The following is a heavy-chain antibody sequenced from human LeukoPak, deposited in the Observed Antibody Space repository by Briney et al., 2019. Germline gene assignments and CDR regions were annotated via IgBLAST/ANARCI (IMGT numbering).Heavy chain of an antibody. J-gene: IGHJ4*02. CDR3: AKARDGYNGETLDY. Sequence: GGSLRLSCAASGFTFNSYVMSWVRQTPGKGLEWVSYISTRGGSTYYADSVKGRFTISRDNSKNTLNLQMNSLRAEDTALYYCAKARDGYNGETLDYWGQGTLVTVSS. CDR2: ISTRGGST. CDR1: GFTFNSYV. V-gene: IGHV3-23*01. D-gene: IGHD5-24*01.